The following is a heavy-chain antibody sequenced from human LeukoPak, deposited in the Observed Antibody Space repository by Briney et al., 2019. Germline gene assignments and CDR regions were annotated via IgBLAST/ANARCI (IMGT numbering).Heavy chain of an antibody. V-gene: IGHV3-74*01. CDR3: TKDMEWDMDV. J-gene: IGHJ6*02. Sequence: GGSLRLSCAASGFTFSNYWMHWVRQAPGKGLVWVSRINSDGGSTTYADSVKGRFTISRDNSKNFVYLQMHSLRTEDTALYYCTKDMEWDMDVWGQGTTVIVSS. CDR1: GFTFSNYW. CDR2: INSDGGST. D-gene: IGHD3-3*01.